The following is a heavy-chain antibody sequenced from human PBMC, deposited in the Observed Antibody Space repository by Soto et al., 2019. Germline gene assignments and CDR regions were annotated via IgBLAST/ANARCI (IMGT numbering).Heavy chain of an antibody. CDR1: GFTFSSYA. V-gene: IGHV3-30-3*01. CDR3: ARGREYSTSWYDWFDP. J-gene: IGHJ5*02. Sequence: QVQLVESGGGVVQPGRSLRLSCAASGFTFSSYAMHWVRQAPGKGLEWVTLISYGGSNKYYADSVKGRFTISRDNSKNTLYLQMNSLRPEDTAVYYCARGREYSTSWYDWFDPWGQGTLVTVSS. D-gene: IGHD6-13*01. CDR2: ISYGGSNK.